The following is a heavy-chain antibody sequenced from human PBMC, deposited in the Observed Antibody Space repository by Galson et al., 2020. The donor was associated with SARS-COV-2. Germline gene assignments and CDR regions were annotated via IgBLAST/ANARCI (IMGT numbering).Heavy chain of an antibody. D-gene: IGHD5-12*01. V-gene: IGHV1-8*02. J-gene: IGHJ6*02. CDR2: MNPNSGNT. CDR1: GYTFHSYD. Sequence: ASVKVSCKASGYTFHSYDINWVRQATGQGLEWMGWMNPNSGNTGYAQKFQGRVTMTRNTSISTAYMELSSLRSEDTAVYYCAREYSGYVSGEDGMDVWGQGTTVTVSS. CDR3: AREYSGYVSGEDGMDV.